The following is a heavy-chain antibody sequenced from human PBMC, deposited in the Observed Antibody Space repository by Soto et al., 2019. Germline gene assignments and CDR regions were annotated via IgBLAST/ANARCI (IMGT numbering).Heavy chain of an antibody. D-gene: IGHD1-1*01. CDR2: MSHSGGT. CDR1: GGFVSSGSYY. Sequence: QVQLQQWGAGLLKPSETLSLTCAVYGGFVSSGSYYWSWIRQPPGKGLEWVGEMSHSGGTHFNPSLKSRVTTSVDTSKNQFSLKMSSVTAADTALYYCARVERGTATTVVDAFDIWGPGTMVTFSS. V-gene: IGHV4-34*01. J-gene: IGHJ3*02. CDR3: ARVERGTATTVVDAFDI.